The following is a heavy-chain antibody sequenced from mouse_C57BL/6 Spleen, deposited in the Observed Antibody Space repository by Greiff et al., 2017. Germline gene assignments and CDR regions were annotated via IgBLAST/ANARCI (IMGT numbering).Heavy chain of an antibody. V-gene: IGHV3-1*01. J-gene: IGHJ4*01. CDR3: AREGYDVAMDY. CDR1: GYSITSGYD. D-gene: IGHD2-2*01. Sequence: VQLQQSGPGMVKPSQSLSLTCTVTGYSITSGYDWHWIRHFPGNKLEWMGYISYSGSTNYNPSLKSRISITHDTSKNHFFLKLNSVTTEDTATYYCAREGYDVAMDYWGQGTSVTVSS. CDR2: ISYSGST.